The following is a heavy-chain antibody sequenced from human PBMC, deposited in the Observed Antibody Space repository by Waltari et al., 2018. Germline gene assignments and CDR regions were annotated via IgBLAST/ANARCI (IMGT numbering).Heavy chain of an antibody. J-gene: IGHJ4*02. CDR2: ISYDGSNK. Sequence: QVQLVESGGGVVQPGRSLRLSCAASGFTFSSYAMHWVRQAPGKGLEWGAVISYDGSNKYYADSVKGRFTISRDNSKNALYLQMNSLRAEDTAVYYCARGGIVVVTRFDYWGQGTLVTVS. V-gene: IGHV3-30-3*01. CDR1: GFTFSSYA. CDR3: ARGGIVVVTRFDY. D-gene: IGHD3-22*01.